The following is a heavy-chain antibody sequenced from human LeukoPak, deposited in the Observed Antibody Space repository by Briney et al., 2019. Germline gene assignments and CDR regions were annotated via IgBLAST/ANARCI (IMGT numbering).Heavy chain of an antibody. V-gene: IGHV1-69*13. D-gene: IGHD3-16*01. Sequence: SVKVSCKASGGTFSSCDISWVRQAPGQGLEWMGGIIPIFGTANYAQKFQGRVTITADESTSTAYMELSSLRSEDTAVYYCARVPPPYGSTYYYYMDVWGKGTTVTVSS. J-gene: IGHJ6*03. CDR3: ARVPPPYGSTYYYYMDV. CDR2: IIPIFGTA. CDR1: GGTFSSCD.